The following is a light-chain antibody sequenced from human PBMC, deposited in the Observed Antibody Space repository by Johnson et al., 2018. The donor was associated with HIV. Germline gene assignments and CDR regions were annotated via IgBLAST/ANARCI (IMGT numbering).Light chain of an antibody. Sequence: QSVLTQPPSVSAAPGQKVTISCSGSSSNIGNNYVSWFQHLPGTAPKLLIYETNKRPSGIPDRFSASKSGTSATLGITGLQTGDEADYYCGTWDSSLSAGVFGTGTKVTVL. V-gene: IGLV1-51*02. CDR1: SSNIGNNY. CDR2: ETN. CDR3: GTWDSSLSAGV. J-gene: IGLJ1*01.